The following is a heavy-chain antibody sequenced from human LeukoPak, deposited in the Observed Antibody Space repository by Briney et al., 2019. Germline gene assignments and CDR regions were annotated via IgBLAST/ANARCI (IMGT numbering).Heavy chain of an antibody. CDR1: RFTFTTYW. Sequence: GGSLRLSCEASRFTFTTYWMHWVRQAPGKGLVWVSHINSDGSITSYADSVKGRFTISRDNAKNTLYLQMNSLRAEDTVVYYCARDAVDTANAVWGQGTTVTVSS. V-gene: IGHV3-74*01. CDR3: ARDAVDTANAV. D-gene: IGHD5-18*01. CDR2: INSDGSIT. J-gene: IGHJ6*02.